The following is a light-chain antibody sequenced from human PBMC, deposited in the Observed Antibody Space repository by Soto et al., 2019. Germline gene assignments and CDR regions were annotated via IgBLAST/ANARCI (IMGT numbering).Light chain of an antibody. Sequence: QSVLTQPASVSGSPGQSITISCTGTSSDVGGYNYVSWYQQHPGKAPKLMIYEVSNRPSGVSNRFSGSKSGNTASLTISGLQAEDEADYYCSSYTSSSTPYVFGTVTRSP. CDR2: EVS. CDR1: SSDVGGYNY. J-gene: IGLJ1*01. V-gene: IGLV2-14*01. CDR3: SSYTSSSTPYV.